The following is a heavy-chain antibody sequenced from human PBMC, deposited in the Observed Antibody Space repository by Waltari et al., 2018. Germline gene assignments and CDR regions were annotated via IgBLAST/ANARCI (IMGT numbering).Heavy chain of an antibody. CDR1: GGSISSGSYS. V-gene: IGHV4-61*02. D-gene: IGHD3-16*01. Sequence: QVQLQESGPGLVKPSETVSLTCTVSGGSISSGSYSWSWIRQPAGKGREWIGRISIRGNPNQNPSLKSRLSVSVDTSKNQFSLRLSSVTAADTGVYYCARHNHGGYFDYWGQGTLVTVSS. J-gene: IGHJ4*02. CDR2: ISIRGNP. CDR3: ARHNHGGYFDY.